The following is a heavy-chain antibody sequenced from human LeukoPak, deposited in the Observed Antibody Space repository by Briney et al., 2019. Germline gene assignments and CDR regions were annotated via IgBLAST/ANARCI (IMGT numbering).Heavy chain of an antibody. J-gene: IGHJ3*02. CDR3: ARVKWELRGKDAFDI. Sequence: SETLSLTCTVSGGSIRSNSDFWGWVRQPPGKGLEWIGSIYYSGSTNYNPSLKSPVTISVDTSKNQFSLKLSSVTAADTAVYYCARVKWELRGKDAFDIWGQGTMVTVSS. CDR1: GGSIRSNSDF. D-gene: IGHD1-26*01. V-gene: IGHV4-39*07. CDR2: IYYSGST.